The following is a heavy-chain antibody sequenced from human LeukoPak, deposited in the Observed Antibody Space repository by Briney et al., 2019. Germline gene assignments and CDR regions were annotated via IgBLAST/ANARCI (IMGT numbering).Heavy chain of an antibody. CDR1: GYTFTSYD. Sequence: GASVTVSCKASGYTFTSYDINWVRQATGQGLEWMGWMNPNSGNTGYAQKFQGRVTMTRNTSISTAYMELSSLRSEDTAVYYCARGRGKTTVTRALINWFDPWGQGTLVTVSS. J-gene: IGHJ5*02. CDR3: ARGRGKTTVTRALINWFDP. V-gene: IGHV1-8*01. CDR2: MNPNSGNT. D-gene: IGHD4-17*01.